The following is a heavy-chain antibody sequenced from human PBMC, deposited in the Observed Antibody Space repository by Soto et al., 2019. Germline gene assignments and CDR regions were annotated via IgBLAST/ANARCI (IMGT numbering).Heavy chain of an antibody. J-gene: IGHJ4*02. CDR1: GFTFSDHG. CDR2: ISGSVGST. CDR3: AKDRTIASRTFDS. V-gene: IGHV3-23*01. D-gene: IGHD6-6*01. Sequence: GSLRLSCTASGFTFSDHGMHWVRQAPGKGLEWVASISGSVGSTFYADSVKGRFTISRDNYLSTLDLQMNSLRAEDTAVYYCAKDRTIASRTFDSWGQGALVTVSS.